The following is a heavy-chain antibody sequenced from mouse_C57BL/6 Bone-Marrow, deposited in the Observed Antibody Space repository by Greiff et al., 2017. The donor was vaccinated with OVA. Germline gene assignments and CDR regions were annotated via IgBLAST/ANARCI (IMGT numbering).Heavy chain of an antibody. CDR1: GFNIKNTY. Sequence: EVQLQQSVAELVRPGASVKLSCTASGFNIKNTYMHWVKQRPEQGLEWIGRIDPANDNTKYAQKFQGKATMTADTSSNTAYLQLSSLSSADTAGSCCARGNFGSSFYAMDYWGQGTSVTVSS. D-gene: IGHD1-1*01. V-gene: IGHV14-3*01. CDR2: IDPANDNT. J-gene: IGHJ4*01. CDR3: ARGNFGSSFYAMDY.